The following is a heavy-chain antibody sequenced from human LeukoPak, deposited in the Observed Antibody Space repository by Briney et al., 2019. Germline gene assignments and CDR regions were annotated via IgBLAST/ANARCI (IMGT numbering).Heavy chain of an antibody. CDR1: GFTFSSYW. CDR3: VKDSSWMGEYYFDY. V-gene: IGHV3-74*01. Sequence: PGGSLRLSCAASGFTFSSYWMHWVRQGPGKGLVWVSRINSDGSSTNYADSVKGRFTISRDNAKNTLYLQMNSLRAEDTAVYYCVKDSSWMGEYYFDYWGQGTLVTVSS. D-gene: IGHD3-16*01. CDR2: INSDGSST. J-gene: IGHJ4*02.